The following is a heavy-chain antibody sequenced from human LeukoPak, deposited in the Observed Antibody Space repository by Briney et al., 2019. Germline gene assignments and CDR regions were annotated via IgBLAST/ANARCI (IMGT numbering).Heavy chain of an antibody. V-gene: IGHV3-7*01. Sequence: PGGSLTLSCAASGFTFNSYRMSWLRQAPGQGLEGVANIKQDGSEKYYVDSVKGRFTIARDNAKNSLYLQMISLRTEDTAVYYWSRVPYYDFWSGYYNDYWGQGTLVTVSS. D-gene: IGHD3-3*01. CDR1: GFTFNSYR. J-gene: IGHJ4*02. CDR3: SRVPYYDFWSGYYNDY. CDR2: IKQDGSEK.